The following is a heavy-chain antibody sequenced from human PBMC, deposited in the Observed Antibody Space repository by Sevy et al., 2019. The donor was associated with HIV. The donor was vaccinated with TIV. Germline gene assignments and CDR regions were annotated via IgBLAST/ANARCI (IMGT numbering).Heavy chain of an antibody. CDR3: ARGSRSSIAARLTGDFDY. CDR1: GFTFSSYS. CDR2: ISSSSTI. J-gene: IGHJ4*02. V-gene: IGHV3-48*02. Sequence: GGSLRLSCAASGFTFSSYSMNWVRQAPGKGLEWVSYISSSSTIYYADSVKGRFTISRDNAKNSLYLQMNSLRDEDTAVYYCARGSRSSIAARLTGDFDYWGQGTLVTVSS. D-gene: IGHD6-6*01.